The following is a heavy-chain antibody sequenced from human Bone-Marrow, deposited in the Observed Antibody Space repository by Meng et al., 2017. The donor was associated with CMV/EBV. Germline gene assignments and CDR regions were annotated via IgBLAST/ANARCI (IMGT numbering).Heavy chain of an antibody. CDR2: ISYDGSNK. J-gene: IGHJ6*02. CDR3: ARDFWSGYYLGMDV. D-gene: IGHD3-3*01. Sequence: GESLKISCAASGFTFSSYAMHWVRQAPGKGLEWVAVISYDGSNKYYADPVKGRFTISRDNSKNTLYLQMNSLRAEDTAVYYCARDFWSGYYLGMDVWGQGTTVTVSS. CDR1: GFTFSSYA. V-gene: IGHV3-30-3*01.